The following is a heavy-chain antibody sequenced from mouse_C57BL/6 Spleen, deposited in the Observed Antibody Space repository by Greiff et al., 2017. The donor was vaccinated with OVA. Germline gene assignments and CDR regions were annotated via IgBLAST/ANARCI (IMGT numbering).Heavy chain of an antibody. V-gene: IGHV1-61*01. CDR3: ARGDDYDVRAMDY. D-gene: IGHD2-4*01. CDR2: IYTSDSET. CDR1: GYTFTSYW. Sequence: QVQLQQPGAELVRPGSSVKLSCKASGYTFTSYWMDWVKKRPGQGLEWIGNIYTSDSETHYNQKFKDKATLTVDKSSSTAYMQLSSLTSEDSAVYYCARGDDYDVRAMDYWGQGTSVTVSS. J-gene: IGHJ4*01.